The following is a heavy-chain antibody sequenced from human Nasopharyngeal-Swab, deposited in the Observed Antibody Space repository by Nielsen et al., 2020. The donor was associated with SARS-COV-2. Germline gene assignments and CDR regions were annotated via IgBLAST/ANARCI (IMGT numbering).Heavy chain of an antibody. D-gene: IGHD6-19*01. CDR3: ARHLGHSSGQYYYTMDV. Sequence: GESLKISCAASGITFNDFYMNWIRQAPGKGPEWVSYISSGGDTIYYADSVRGRFTVSRDNAESSLYLQMNSLRVDDTAVYYCARHLGHSSGQYYYTMDVWGQGTTVTVSS. CDR2: ISSGGDTI. CDR1: GITFNDFY. V-gene: IGHV3-11*04. J-gene: IGHJ6*02.